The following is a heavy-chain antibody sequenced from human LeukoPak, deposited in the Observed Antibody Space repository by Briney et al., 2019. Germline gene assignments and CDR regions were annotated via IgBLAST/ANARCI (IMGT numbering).Heavy chain of an antibody. Sequence: ASVKVSCKASGYTFTSYSISWVRQAPGQGLEWMGWISAYNGNTNYAQKLQGRVTMTTDTSTSTAYMELRSLRSDDTAVYYCARRGYYYDSSGYSYWFDPWGQGTLVTVSS. CDR1: GYTFTSYS. J-gene: IGHJ5*02. CDR3: ARRGYYYDSSGYSYWFDP. V-gene: IGHV1-18*01. D-gene: IGHD3-22*01. CDR2: ISAYNGNT.